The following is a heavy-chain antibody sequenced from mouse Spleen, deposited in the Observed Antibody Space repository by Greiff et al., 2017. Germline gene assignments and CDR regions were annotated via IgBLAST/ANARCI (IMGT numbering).Heavy chain of an antibody. CDR1: GFTFSDYY. Sequence: EVQRVESGGGLVQPGGSLKLSCATSGFTFSDYYMYWVRQTPEKRLEWVAYISNGGGSTYYPDTVKGRFTISRDNAKNTLYLQMSRLKSEDTAMYYCARQGNSAWFAYWGQGTLVTVSA. CDR3: ARQGNSAWFAY. V-gene: IGHV5-12*02. CDR2: ISNGGGST. J-gene: IGHJ3*01. D-gene: IGHD2-1*01.